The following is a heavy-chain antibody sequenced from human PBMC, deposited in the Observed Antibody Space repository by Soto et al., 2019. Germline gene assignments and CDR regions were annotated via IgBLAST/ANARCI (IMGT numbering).Heavy chain of an antibody. CDR2: IYYSGST. D-gene: IGHD2-15*01. Sequence: SETLSLTCTVSGGSINSGDYYWSWIRQPPGKGLEWIGYIYYSGSTYYNPSLKSRVTISVDTSKNQFSLKLSSVTAADTAVYYCARAVVVAAPYNYYYYYGMDVWGQGTTVTVS. CDR3: ARAVVVAAPYNYYYYYGMDV. CDR1: GGSINSGDYY. J-gene: IGHJ6*02. V-gene: IGHV4-30-4*01.